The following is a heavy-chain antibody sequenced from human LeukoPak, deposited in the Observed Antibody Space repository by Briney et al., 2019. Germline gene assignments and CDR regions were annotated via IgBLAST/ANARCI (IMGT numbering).Heavy chain of an antibody. Sequence: GGSLRLSCEASGFIFSSFWMSWVRQAPGKGLEWVANIKHDGSEKYYVDSVKGRFTISRDNAKNSLYLQMNSLRGEDTAVYHCARHRVLLSSPPLDYWGQGTLVTVSS. CDR2: IKHDGSEK. CDR1: GFIFSSFW. V-gene: IGHV3-7*01. J-gene: IGHJ4*02. CDR3: ARHRVLLSSPPLDY. D-gene: IGHD6-19*01.